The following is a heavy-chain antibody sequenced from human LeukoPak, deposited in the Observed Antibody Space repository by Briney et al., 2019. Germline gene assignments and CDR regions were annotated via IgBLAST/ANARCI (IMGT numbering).Heavy chain of an antibody. CDR3: TREDSSWYSDS. Sequence: GGSLRLSCAASGFTFSSYNMNWVRQAPGKGLEWVSSISSSSTYISYADSVKGRFTVSRDNAKNSLYLYMNSLRAEDTAVFYCTREDSSWYSDSWGQGTLVTVSS. V-gene: IGHV3-21*01. J-gene: IGHJ4*02. CDR1: GFTFSSYN. D-gene: IGHD6-13*01. CDR2: ISSSSTYI.